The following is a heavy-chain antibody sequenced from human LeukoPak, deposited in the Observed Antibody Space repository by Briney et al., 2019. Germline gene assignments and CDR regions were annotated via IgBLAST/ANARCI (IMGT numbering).Heavy chain of an antibody. V-gene: IGHV3-23*01. J-gene: IGHJ5*02. CDR3: AKHYNWNYKNWLDP. Sequence: GGSLRLSCAASGFTFSTYAMSWVRQAPGKGLEWVSVISGSATRTHYADSVKGRFTVSSDNSNNTLYLQMNSLRAEDTAVYYCAKHYNWNYKNWLDPWGQGTLVTVSS. CDR1: GFTFSTYA. D-gene: IGHD1-7*01. CDR2: ISGSATRT.